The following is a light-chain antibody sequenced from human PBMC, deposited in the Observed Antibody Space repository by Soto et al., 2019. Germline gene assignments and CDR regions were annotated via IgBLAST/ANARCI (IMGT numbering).Light chain of an antibody. CDR2: GNN. CDR1: SSNSGTGYD. CDR3: QSFDGRLSGSV. Sequence: QSVLTQPPSVSGAPGQRVTIPCTGSSSNSGTGYDVQWYQQLPGTAPKLLIYGNNNRPSGVPDRFSGSKSGTSASLAITGLQAEDEADYYCQSFDGRLSGSVFGTGTKLTVL. J-gene: IGLJ1*01. V-gene: IGLV1-40*01.